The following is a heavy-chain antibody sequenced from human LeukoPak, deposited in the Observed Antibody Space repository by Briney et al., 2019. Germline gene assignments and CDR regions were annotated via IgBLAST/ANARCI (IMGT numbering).Heavy chain of an antibody. V-gene: IGHV4-38-2*02. Sequence: KPSETLSLTCTVSGYSINSGYYWGWIRQPPGKGLEWIGSIYHSGSTYYNPSLKSRVTISVDTSKNQFSLKLSSVTAADPAVYYCARNDIVVVPAATLGWFDPWGQGTLVTVSS. CDR3: ARNDIVVVPAATLGWFDP. CDR1: GYSINSGYY. D-gene: IGHD2-2*01. CDR2: IYHSGST. J-gene: IGHJ5*02.